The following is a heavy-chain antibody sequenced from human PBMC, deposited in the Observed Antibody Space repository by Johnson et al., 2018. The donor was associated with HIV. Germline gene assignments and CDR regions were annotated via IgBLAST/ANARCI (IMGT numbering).Heavy chain of an antibody. CDR3: AREGPLTFGGSDAFDI. V-gene: IGHV3-20*04. CDR2: IYLIGVIT. Sequence: VQLVESGGGVVRPGGSLRLSCAASGFTFDDYGMSWVRQAPGKGLVWVSGIYLIGVITGYVDSVRGRFTISRDKAKNSLYLQMNSLRAEDTALYYCAREGPLTFGGSDAFDIWGQGTMVTVSS. D-gene: IGHD3-16*01. CDR1: GFTFDDYG. J-gene: IGHJ3*02.